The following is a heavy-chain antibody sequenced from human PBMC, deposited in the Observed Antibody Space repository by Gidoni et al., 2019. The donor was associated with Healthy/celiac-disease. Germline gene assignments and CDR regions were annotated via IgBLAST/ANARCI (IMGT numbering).Heavy chain of an antibody. Sequence: EVQLVESGGGLVKPGGSLRLSCAASGFTFSSYSMNWVRQAPGKGLEWVSSISSSSSYIYYADSMKGRFTISRDNAKNSLYLQMNSLRAEDTAVYYCARTVTTRTSFCFDYWGQGTLVTVSS. CDR1: GFTFSSYS. J-gene: IGHJ4*02. V-gene: IGHV3-21*01. CDR3: ARTVTTRTSFCFDY. CDR2: ISSSSSYI. D-gene: IGHD4-17*01.